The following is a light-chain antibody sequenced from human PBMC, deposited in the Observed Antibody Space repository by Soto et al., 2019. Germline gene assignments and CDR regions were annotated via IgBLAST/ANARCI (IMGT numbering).Light chain of an antibody. Sequence: IPGSQSPSTVSSSVGDRVTLTFRASQSISSYLNWYQQKPGKAPKLLIYAASSLQSGVPSRFSGSGSGTDFTLTISSLQPEDFATYYCQQSHSTPRTFGQGTKVDIK. V-gene: IGKV1-39*01. CDR2: AAS. J-gene: IGKJ1*01. CDR3: QQSHSTPRT. CDR1: QSISSY.